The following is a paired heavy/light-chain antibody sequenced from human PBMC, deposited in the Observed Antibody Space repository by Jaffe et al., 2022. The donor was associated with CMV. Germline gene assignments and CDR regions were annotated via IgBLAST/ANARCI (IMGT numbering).Light chain of an antibody. V-gene: IGKV2-28*01. J-gene: IGKJ2*01. CDR2: LGS. CDR1: QSLLHSNGYNY. Sequence: DIVMTQSPLSLPVTPGEPASISCRSSQSLLHSNGYNYLDWYLQKPGKSPQLLIYLGSNRASGVPDRFSGSGSGTDFTLKISRVEAEDVGVYYCMQALQTPLTFGQGTKLEIK. CDR3: MQALQTPLT.
Heavy chain of an antibody. CDR1: GFTFSDYY. D-gene: IGHD5-12*01. CDR3: ARDVLGDGYNSFDY. V-gene: IGHV3-11*01. J-gene: IGHJ4*02. CDR2: ISSSGSTI. Sequence: QVQLVESGGGLVKPGGSLRLSCAASGFTFSDYYMSWIRQAPGKGLEWVSYISSSGSTIYYADSVKGRFTISRDNAKNSLYLQMNSLRAEDTAVYYCARDVLGDGYNSFDYWGQGTLVTVSS.